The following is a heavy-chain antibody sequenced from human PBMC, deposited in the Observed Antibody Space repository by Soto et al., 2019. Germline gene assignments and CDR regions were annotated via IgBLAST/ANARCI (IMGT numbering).Heavy chain of an antibody. J-gene: IGHJ6*02. CDR1: GYTFTSYG. CDR3: ARYHPFDCSGGSCYPGDYYYGMDV. V-gene: IGHV1-18*01. Sequence: ASVKVSCKASGYTFTSYGISWVRQAPGQGLEWMGWISAYNGKTNYAQKLQGRVTMTTDTSTSTAYMELRSLRSDDTAVYYCARYHPFDCSGGSCYPGDYYYGMDVWGQGTTVTVSS. D-gene: IGHD2-15*01. CDR2: ISAYNGKT.